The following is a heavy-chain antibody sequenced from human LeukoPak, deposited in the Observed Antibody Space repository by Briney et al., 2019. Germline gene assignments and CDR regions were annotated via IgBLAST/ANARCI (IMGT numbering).Heavy chain of an antibody. Sequence: GGSLRLSCAASGFTFSSYGMYWVRQAPGKGLEWVAVISYDGSSKYYADSVKGRFTISRDNSKNTLYLQMNSLRAEDTAVYYCAREPRGYAFDIWGQGTLVTVSS. V-gene: IGHV3-30*19. CDR1: GFTFSSYG. J-gene: IGHJ3*02. CDR3: AREPRGYAFDI. CDR2: ISYDGSSK.